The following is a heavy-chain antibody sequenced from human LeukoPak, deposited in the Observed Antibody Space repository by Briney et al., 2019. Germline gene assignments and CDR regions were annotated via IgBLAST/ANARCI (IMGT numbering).Heavy chain of an antibody. CDR2: IKQDGSEK. CDR3: ARPSRSESFY. D-gene: IGHD1-26*01. V-gene: IGHV3-7*03. CDR1: GLTFSRYW. J-gene: IGHJ4*02. Sequence: GVSLRLSCAASGLTFSRYWMSWVRLAPGKGLEWVANIKQDGSEKYYVDSVKGRFTISRDNAKNSLYLQMDSLRAEDTAVYYCARPSRSESFYWGQGTLVTVSS.